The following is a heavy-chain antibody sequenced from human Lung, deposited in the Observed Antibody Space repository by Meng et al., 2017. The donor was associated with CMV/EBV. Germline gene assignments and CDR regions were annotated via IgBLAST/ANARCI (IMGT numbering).Heavy chain of an antibody. CDR3: ARKLVVPAAIRNDAFDI. D-gene: IGHD2-2*01. CDR1: GGSISSSSYY. CDR2: IYYSGST. J-gene: IGHJ3*02. V-gene: IGHV4-39*07. Sequence: SXTXSLXXTVSGGSISSSSYYWGWIRQPPGKGLEWIGSIYYSGSTYYNPSLKSRVTISVDTSKNQFSLKLSSVTAADTAVYYCARKLVVPAAIRNDAFDIXGQGXMVTVSS.